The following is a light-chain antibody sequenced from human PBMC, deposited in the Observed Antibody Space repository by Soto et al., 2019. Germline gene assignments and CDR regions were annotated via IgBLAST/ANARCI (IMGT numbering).Light chain of an antibody. J-gene: IGKJ4*01. V-gene: IGKV3-15*01. CDR3: QRYNNWPLT. CDR1: QGIGST. Sequence: ETVLTQSPAALSVSPGERVTLSCRASQGIGSTLAWYQQKPGQTPRLLIYDSSTRAIGIPTRFSGSRSGTEFTLTINGLQSEDFAVYYCQRYNNWPLTFGGGTKVDI. CDR2: DSS.